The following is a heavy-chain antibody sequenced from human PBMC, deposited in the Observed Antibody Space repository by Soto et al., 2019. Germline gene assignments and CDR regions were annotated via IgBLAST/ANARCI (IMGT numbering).Heavy chain of an antibody. CDR2: INPNSGGT. CDR1: GYTFTGYY. Sequence: ASVKVSCKASGYTFTGYYMHGVRQAPGQGLEWMGWINPNSGGTNYAQKFQGRVTMTRDTSISTAYMELSRLRSDDTAVYYCARDLENYYGMDVWGQGTTVTVSS. J-gene: IGHJ6*02. CDR3: ARDLENYYGMDV. V-gene: IGHV1-2*02.